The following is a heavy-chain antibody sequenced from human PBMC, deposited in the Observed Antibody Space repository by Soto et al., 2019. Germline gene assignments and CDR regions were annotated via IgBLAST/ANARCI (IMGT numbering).Heavy chain of an antibody. CDR2: TYYRSKWYN. CDR3: ARYCSGGSCSPYYYYGMDV. J-gene: IGHJ6*02. D-gene: IGHD2-15*01. V-gene: IGHV6-1*01. Sequence: SQTLSLTCAISGDSVSSNSAAWNWIRQSPSRGLEWLGRTYYRSKWYNDYAVSVKSRITINPDTSKNQFSLQLNSVTPEDTAVYYCARYCSGGSCSPYYYYGMDVWGQGTTVTVSS. CDR1: GDSVSSNSAA.